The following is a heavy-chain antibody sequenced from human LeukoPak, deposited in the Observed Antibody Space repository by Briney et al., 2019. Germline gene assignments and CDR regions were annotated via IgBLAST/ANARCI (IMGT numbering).Heavy chain of an antibody. Sequence: ASVKVSCKASGYTFTSYDINWLRQAPGQGLEWMGWMNPNSGNTGYAQKFQGRVTMTRNTSISTAYTELSSLRSDDTAVYYCAIPTVETFRGGIITHYMHVWGKGTTVTVSS. CDR1: GYTFTSYD. V-gene: IGHV1-8*01. D-gene: IGHD3-10*01. CDR3: AIPTVETFRGGIITHYMHV. J-gene: IGHJ6*03. CDR2: MNPNSGNT.